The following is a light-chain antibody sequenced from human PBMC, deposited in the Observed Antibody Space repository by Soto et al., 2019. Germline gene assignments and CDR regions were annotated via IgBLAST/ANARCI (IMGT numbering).Light chain of an antibody. Sequence: QAVVTQPPSASGAPGQTVTISCSGTTSNIGSHSVNWYRQLPGTAPKVVMFSNDDRPSGVPDRFSGCKSGTSASLTITGLQSEDEADYYCTEWDTSLTGPLVFGGGTQLTVL. CDR3: TEWDTSLTGPLV. J-gene: IGLJ2*01. CDR1: TSNIGSHS. CDR2: SND. V-gene: IGLV1-44*01.